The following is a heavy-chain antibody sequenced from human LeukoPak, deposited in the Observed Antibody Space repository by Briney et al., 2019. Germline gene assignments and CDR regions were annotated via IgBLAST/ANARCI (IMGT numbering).Heavy chain of an antibody. CDR1: GYTFTSYY. Sequence: ASVKVSCKASGYTFTSYYMHWVRQAPGQGLEWMGIINPSGGSISYAQKFQGRVTMTRDTSTSTVYMELSSLRSEDTAVYYCARDIWGYCSGGSCYLFDYWGQGTLVTVSS. D-gene: IGHD2-15*01. J-gene: IGHJ4*02. V-gene: IGHV1-46*01. CDR3: ARDIWGYCSGGSCYLFDY. CDR2: INPSGGSI.